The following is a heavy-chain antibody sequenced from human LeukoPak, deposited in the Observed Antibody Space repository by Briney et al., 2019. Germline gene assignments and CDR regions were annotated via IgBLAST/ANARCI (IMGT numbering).Heavy chain of an antibody. CDR1: GITVSSND. Sequence: GGSLRLSCAASGITVSSNDMSWVRQAPGKGLEWVSVIYSGGSTYYADSVKGRFTISRDISKNTLYLQMNSLRAEDTAVYYCARGPTVQEDLDYWGQGTLVTVSS. V-gene: IGHV3-66*01. J-gene: IGHJ4*02. CDR3: ARGPTVQEDLDY. CDR2: IYSGGST.